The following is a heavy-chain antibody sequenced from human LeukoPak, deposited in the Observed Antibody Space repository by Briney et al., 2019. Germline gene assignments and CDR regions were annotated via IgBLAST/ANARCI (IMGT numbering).Heavy chain of an antibody. Sequence: GSLRLSCAASGFSFSSYSMNWVRQAPGKGLEWVSSISSSSSYIYYADSVKGRFTISRDNAKNSLYLQMNSLRAEDTAVYYCARDNYYDGSGYYRYYFDYWGQGTLVTVSS. CDR2: ISSSSSYI. CDR3: ARDNYYDGSGYYRYYFDY. D-gene: IGHD3-22*01. J-gene: IGHJ4*02. CDR1: GFSFSSYS. V-gene: IGHV3-21*01.